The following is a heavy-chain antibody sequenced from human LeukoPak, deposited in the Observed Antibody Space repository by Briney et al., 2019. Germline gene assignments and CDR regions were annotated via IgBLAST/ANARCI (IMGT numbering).Heavy chain of an antibody. D-gene: IGHD5-24*01. Sequence: GGSLRLSCAASGLTFSNYWMSWVLQAPGKGLEWVANIKEDGSEKYYGDSVRGRFTISRDNAKSSLNLQMSSLRADDTAVYYCARHGRHNFDYWGQGTLVTVSS. J-gene: IGHJ4*02. CDR3: ARHGRHNFDY. V-gene: IGHV3-7*01. CDR1: GLTFSNYW. CDR2: IKEDGSEK.